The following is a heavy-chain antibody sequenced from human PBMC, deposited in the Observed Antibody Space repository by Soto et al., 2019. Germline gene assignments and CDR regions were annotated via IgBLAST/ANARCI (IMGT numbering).Heavy chain of an antibody. D-gene: IGHD3-10*01. CDR2: INHSGST. CDR1: GGSFSDYY. Sequence: SETLSLTCAVYGGSFSDYYWSWIRQPPGRGLEWIGEINHSGSTNYNPSLKSRVTISVDTSRNQFSLKLTSVTAADAALYYCARGYGPIDYWGQGTLVTVSS. CDR3: ARGYGPIDY. J-gene: IGHJ4*02. V-gene: IGHV4-34*01.